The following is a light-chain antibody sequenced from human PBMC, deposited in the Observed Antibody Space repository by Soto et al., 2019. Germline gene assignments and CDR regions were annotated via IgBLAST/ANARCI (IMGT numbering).Light chain of an antibody. CDR3: SSYAGRSNV. J-gene: IGLJ1*01. Sequence: SVLTQPPTASVSPGQSVAISCTGTSSDVGGYNYVSWYQQHPGKAPKLMIYEVNTRPSGVPDRFSGWKSGNTASLTVSGLQAEDEADYYCSSYAGRSNVFGTGTKVTV. CDR1: SSDVGGYNY. V-gene: IGLV2-8*01. CDR2: EVN.